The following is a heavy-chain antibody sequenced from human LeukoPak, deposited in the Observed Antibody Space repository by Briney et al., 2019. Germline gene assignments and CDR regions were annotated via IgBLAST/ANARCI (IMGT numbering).Heavy chain of an antibody. CDR1: GFTFSSYS. CDR2: ISSSSSYI. V-gene: IGHV3-21*01. J-gene: IGHJ4*02. Sequence: GGSLRLSCAASGFTFSSYSMNWVRQAPGKGLEWVSSISSSSSYIYYADSVKGRFTISRDNAKNSLYLQMNSLRAEDTAVYYCARAEDSSGWYWWGQGTLVTVSS. D-gene: IGHD6-19*01. CDR3: ARAEDSSGWYW.